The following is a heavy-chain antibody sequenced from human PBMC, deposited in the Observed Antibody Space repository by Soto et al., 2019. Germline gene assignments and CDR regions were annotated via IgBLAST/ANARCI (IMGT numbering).Heavy chain of an antibody. CDR3: ARDLDGEAAAGTNYYYYGMDV. CDR2: INAGNGNT. Sequence: ASVKVSCKASGYTFTSHAMHWVRQAPGQRLEWMGWINAGNGNTKYSQKFQGRVTITRDTSASTAYMELSSLRSEDTAVYYCARDLDGEAAAGTNYYYYGMDVWGQGTTVTVSS. CDR1: GYTFTSHA. V-gene: IGHV1-3*01. D-gene: IGHD6-13*01. J-gene: IGHJ6*02.